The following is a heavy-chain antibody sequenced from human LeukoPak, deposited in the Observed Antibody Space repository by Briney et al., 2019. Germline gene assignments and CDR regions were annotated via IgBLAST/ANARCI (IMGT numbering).Heavy chain of an antibody. V-gene: IGHV3-11*01. CDR1: GFTFSTYA. J-gene: IGHJ3*02. CDR2: ISSSGSTI. D-gene: IGHD3-10*01. Sequence: GGSLRLSCVASGFTFSTYALSWVRQAPGKGLEWVSYISSSGSTIYYADSVKGRFTISRDNAKNSLYLQMNSLRAEDTAVYYCARVTRAFDIWGQGTMVTVSS. CDR3: ARVTRAFDI.